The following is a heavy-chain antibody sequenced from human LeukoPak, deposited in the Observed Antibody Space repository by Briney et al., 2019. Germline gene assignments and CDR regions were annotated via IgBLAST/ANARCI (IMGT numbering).Heavy chain of an antibody. V-gene: IGHV1-2*02. Sequence: ASVKVSCKASGYTFTSYYMHWVRQAPGQGLQWMGWIKPNSGDTDYAQKFQGRVTMTRDTSISTVYMELSSLRSDDTAVYYCARADSVPAGDYHYWYMDVWGKGTTVTVSS. CDR1: GYTFTSYY. J-gene: IGHJ6*03. CDR2: IKPNSGDT. D-gene: IGHD2-2*01. CDR3: ARADSVPAGDYHYWYMDV.